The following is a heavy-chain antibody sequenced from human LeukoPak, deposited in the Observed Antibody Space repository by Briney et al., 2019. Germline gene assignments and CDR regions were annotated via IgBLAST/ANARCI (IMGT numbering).Heavy chain of an antibody. J-gene: IGHJ5*02. CDR1: GFTFSSYS. V-gene: IGHV3-21*01. D-gene: IGHD1-7*01. CDR3: ARGLNWNYGWFDP. Sequence: GGSLRLSCAASGFTFSSYSMNWVRQAPGKGLEWVSSISSSSSYIYYADSVKGRFTISRDNAKNSLYLQMNSLRAEDTAVYYCARGLNWNYGWFDPWGQGTLVTVSS. CDR2: ISSSSSYI.